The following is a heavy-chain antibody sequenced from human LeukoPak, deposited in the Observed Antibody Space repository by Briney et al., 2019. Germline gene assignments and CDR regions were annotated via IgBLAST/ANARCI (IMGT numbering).Heavy chain of an antibody. CDR3: ARDTGFLEWLSSYYFDY. V-gene: IGHV1-18*01. CDR2: ISAYNGNT. D-gene: IGHD3-3*01. J-gene: IGHJ4*02. Sequence: ASVKVSCKASGYTFTSYGISWVRQAPGQGLEWMGWISAYNGNTNYAQKLQGRVTMTTDTSTSTAYMELRSLRSDDTAVYYCARDTGFLEWLSSYYFDYWGQGTLVTVSS. CDR1: GYTFTSYG.